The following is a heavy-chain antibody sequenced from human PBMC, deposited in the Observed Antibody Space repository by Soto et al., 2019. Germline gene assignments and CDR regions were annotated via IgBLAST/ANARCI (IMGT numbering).Heavy chain of an antibody. Sequence: QVQLQGSGPGLVKPSGTLSLTCTVSGGSISTNTWRNWVRQSPEKGLEWIGEAHPSGDTNYHPSLKSRVTISLDRSNNQFSLRLSSVTSADTAVYFCARVRSGCSTSSCYLEDWGHGTLVTVSS. J-gene: IGHJ4*01. CDR3: ARVRSGCSTSSCYLED. CDR1: GGSISTNTW. CDR2: AHPSGDT. V-gene: IGHV4-4*02. D-gene: IGHD2-2*01.